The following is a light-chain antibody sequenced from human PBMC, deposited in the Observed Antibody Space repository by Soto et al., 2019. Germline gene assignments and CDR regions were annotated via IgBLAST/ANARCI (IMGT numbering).Light chain of an antibody. J-gene: IGKJ2*01. CDR2: ASS. CDR3: QQSYSTPYT. CDR1: QSIARF. V-gene: IGKV1-39*01. Sequence: DIQMTQSPFSLSASVGDRVTISCRASQSIARFLNWYQQKPGKAPKLLIYASSTLQGGVPSSFSGSGSGTDFTLTISSLQPDDVATYFCQQSYSTPYTFGQGTKLDIK.